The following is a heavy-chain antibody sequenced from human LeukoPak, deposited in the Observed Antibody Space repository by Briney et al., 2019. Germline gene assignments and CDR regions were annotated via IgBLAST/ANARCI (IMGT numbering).Heavy chain of an antibody. CDR1: GFTFSSYG. J-gene: IGHJ4*02. CDR3: AKGFLEWPLYFDY. D-gene: IGHD3-3*01. Sequence: GGSLRLSCAASGFTFSSYGMHWVRQAPGKGLEWVAVISYDGGNKYYADSVKGRFTISRDNSKNTLYLQMNSLRAEDTAVYYCAKGFLEWPLYFDYWGQGTLVTVSS. CDR2: ISYDGGNK. V-gene: IGHV3-30*18.